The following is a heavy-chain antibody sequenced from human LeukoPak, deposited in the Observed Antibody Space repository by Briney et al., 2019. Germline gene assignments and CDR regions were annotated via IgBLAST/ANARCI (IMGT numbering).Heavy chain of an antibody. CDR3: ARGSYDSSGYGFDY. Sequence: SETLSLTCSVSGGSISSYFWTWIRQPPGKGLEWIGYSNYIGSTNYNPSLRSRVTTSVDTSKNQFSLKLSSVTAADTAVYYCARGSYDSSGYGFDYWGQGTLVTVSS. V-gene: IGHV4-59*01. D-gene: IGHD3-22*01. CDR2: SNYIGST. CDR1: GGSISSYF. J-gene: IGHJ4*02.